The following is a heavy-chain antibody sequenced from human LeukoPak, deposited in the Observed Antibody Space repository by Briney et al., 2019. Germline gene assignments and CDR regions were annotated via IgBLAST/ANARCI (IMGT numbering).Heavy chain of an antibody. CDR1: VYTFTNYG. V-gene: IGHV7-4-1*02. Sequence: ASVKVSCKASVYTFTNYGINWVRQAPGQGLEWMGWINTNTGHPTYAQGFTGRFVFSLDTSVSTAYLQISSLKAEDTAVYYCARSVAPSIHYFDYWGQGTLVTVSS. J-gene: IGHJ4*02. D-gene: IGHD2/OR15-2a*01. CDR3: ARSVAPSIHYFDY. CDR2: INTNTGHP.